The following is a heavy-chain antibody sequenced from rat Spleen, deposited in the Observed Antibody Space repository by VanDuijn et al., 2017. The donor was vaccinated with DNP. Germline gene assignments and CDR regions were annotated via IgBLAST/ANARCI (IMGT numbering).Heavy chain of an antibody. CDR3: ARSLATVAPTGAMDA. CDR2: IQSGGNT. J-gene: IGHJ4*01. CDR1: GFSLTTYG. Sequence: QVQLKESGPGLVQPSQTLSLTCTVSGFSLTTYGVNWVRQPPGKGLDWMGRIQSGGNTDYNSALKSRLSISRDTSKSQVFLKMNSVQSEDTAMYFCARSLATVAPTGAMDAWGQGISVTVSS. D-gene: IGHD1-3*01. V-gene: IGHV2-27*01.